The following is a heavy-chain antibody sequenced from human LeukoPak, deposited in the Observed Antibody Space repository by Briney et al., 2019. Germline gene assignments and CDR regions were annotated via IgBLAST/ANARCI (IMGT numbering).Heavy chain of an antibody. CDR2: IKQDGSEK. Sequence: TGGSLRLSCAASGFTFSSYWMSWVRQAPGKGLEWVANIKQDGSEKYYVDSVKGRFTISRDNAKNSLYLQMNSLRAEDTAVYYCARDIAARAVGGGYWGQGTLVTVSS. D-gene: IGHD6-6*01. CDR1: GFTFSSYW. J-gene: IGHJ4*02. CDR3: ARDIAARAVGGGY. V-gene: IGHV3-7*01.